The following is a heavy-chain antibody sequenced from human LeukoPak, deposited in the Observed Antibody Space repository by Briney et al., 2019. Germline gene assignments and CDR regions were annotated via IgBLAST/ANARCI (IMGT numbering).Heavy chain of an antibody. J-gene: IGHJ5*02. CDR2: IKVYGDTT. D-gene: IGHD4-17*01. CDR3: ARMQSYGDYVGWFDP. CDR1: GNTFTSFH. Sequence: ASVKVSCKASGNTFTSFHIHWVRQAPGQGLEYMGIIKVYGDTTIYAQRFQGRITMTRDTSTSTVYMELSRLRSDDTAVYYCARMQSYGDYVGWFDPWGQGTLVTVSS. V-gene: IGHV1-46*01.